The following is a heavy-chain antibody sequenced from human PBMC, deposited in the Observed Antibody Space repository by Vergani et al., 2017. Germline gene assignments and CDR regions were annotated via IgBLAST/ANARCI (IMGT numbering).Heavy chain of an antibody. J-gene: IGHJ4*02. Sequence: EVQLLESGGGLVQPGGSLRLSCAASGFTFSSYAMSWVRQAPGKGLEWVSYISSSSSYTNYADSVKGRFTISRDNAKNSLYLQMNSLRAEDTAVYYCAREVAGVEYWGQGTLVTVSS. CDR2: ISSSSSYT. V-gene: IGHV3-48*04. CDR3: AREVAGVEY. CDR1: GFTFSSYA. D-gene: IGHD6-19*01.